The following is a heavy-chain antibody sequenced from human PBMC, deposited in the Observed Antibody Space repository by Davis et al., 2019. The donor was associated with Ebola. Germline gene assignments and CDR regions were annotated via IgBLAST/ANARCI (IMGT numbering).Heavy chain of an antibody. Sequence: SETLSLTCTVSGGSISSYYWNWIRQHPGKGLEWIGYIYYSGSTNYNPSLKSRVTISVDTSKNQFSLKLSSVTAADTAVYYCARGNTVTTVWGQGTLVTVSS. CDR2: IYYSGST. CDR3: ARGNTVTTV. J-gene: IGHJ4*02. D-gene: IGHD4-17*01. V-gene: IGHV4-59*01. CDR1: GGSISSYY.